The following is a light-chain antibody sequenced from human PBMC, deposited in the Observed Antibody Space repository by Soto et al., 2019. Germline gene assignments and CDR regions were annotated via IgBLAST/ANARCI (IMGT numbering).Light chain of an antibody. J-gene: IGLJ1*01. CDR1: SSDVGRYNY. CDR2: EVS. CDR3: NSYTSSTAYV. Sequence: QSALTQPASVSGSPGQSITISCTGASSDVGRYNYVSWYQLHPGKAPKLIIYEVSNRPSGVSNRFSGSKSGNTASLTIYGLRAEDEADYYCNSYTSSTAYVVGTGTKVTVL. V-gene: IGLV2-14*01.